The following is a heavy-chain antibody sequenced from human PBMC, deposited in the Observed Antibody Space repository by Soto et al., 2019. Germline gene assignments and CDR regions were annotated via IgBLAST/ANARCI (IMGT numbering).Heavy chain of an antibody. CDR2: ISYDGSNK. J-gene: IGHJ4*02. Sequence: QVQLVESGGGVVQPGRSLRLSCAASGFTFSSYGMHWVRQAPGKGLEWVAVISYDGSNKYYADSVKGRFTISRDNSKNTLYLQMNSLRAEDTAVYYCATGDYDILTGPDYWGQGTLVTVSS. D-gene: IGHD3-9*01. CDR3: ATGDYDILTGPDY. V-gene: IGHV3-30*03. CDR1: GFTFSSYG.